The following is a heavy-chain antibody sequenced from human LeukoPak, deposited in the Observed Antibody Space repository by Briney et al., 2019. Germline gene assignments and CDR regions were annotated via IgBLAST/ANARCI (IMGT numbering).Heavy chain of an antibody. CDR1: GYSISSGYY. D-gene: IGHD5-18*01. CDR2: IYHSGST. Sequence: SETLSLTCTVSGYSISSGYYWGWIRPPPGKGLEWIGSIYHSGSTYYNPSLQSRVTISVDTSKNQFSLKLSSVTAADTAVYYCARVPPVDTAMVTTYYYYMDVWGKGTTVTVSS. J-gene: IGHJ6*03. CDR3: ARVPPVDTAMVTTYYYYMDV. V-gene: IGHV4-38-2*02.